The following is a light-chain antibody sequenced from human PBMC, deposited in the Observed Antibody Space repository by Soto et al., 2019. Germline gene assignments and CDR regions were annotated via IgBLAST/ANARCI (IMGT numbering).Light chain of an antibody. Sequence: QSVLTQPPSASGTPGQRVTISCSGSSSNIASNTVNWYQQLPGTAPKLLIDNNNHRPSGVLDRSSGSKSGTSASLAISGLQSEDEADYYCAAWDDSLNGPLFGGGTKVTV. J-gene: IGLJ2*01. CDR1: SSNIASNT. CDR2: NNN. V-gene: IGLV1-44*01. CDR3: AAWDDSLNGPL.